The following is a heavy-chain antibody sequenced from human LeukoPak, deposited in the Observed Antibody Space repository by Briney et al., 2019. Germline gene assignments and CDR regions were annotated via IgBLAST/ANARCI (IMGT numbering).Heavy chain of an antibody. J-gene: IGHJ4*02. D-gene: IGHD6-19*01. CDR1: GGSISSSNYY. CDR3: AIAVAGTPPLY. Sequence: PSETLSLTCTVSGGSISSSNYYWGWIRQPPGKGLEWIGSIYYSGSTYYNPSLKSRVTISVDTSKNQFSLKLSSVTAADTALYYCAIAVAGTPPLYWGQGTLVTVSS. V-gene: IGHV4-39*01. CDR2: IYYSGST.